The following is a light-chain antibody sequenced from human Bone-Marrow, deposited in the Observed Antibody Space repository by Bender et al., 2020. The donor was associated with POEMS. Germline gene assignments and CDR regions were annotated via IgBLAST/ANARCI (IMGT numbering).Light chain of an antibody. CDR1: SSDIGTFNY. CDR2: DVR. V-gene: IGLV2-14*03. J-gene: IGLJ1*01. CDR3: CSYAGSPTFHV. Sequence: QSALTQPASVSGSPGQPITISCTGSSSDIGTFNYISWYQQLPGKGPKVIIYDVRRRASGVSDRFSGSKSGNTASLTVSGLQAEDEANYYCCSYAGSPTFHVFGTGTKVSVL.